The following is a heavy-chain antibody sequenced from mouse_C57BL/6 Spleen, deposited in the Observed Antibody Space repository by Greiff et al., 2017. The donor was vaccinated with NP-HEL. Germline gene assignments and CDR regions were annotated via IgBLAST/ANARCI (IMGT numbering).Heavy chain of an antibody. CDR1: GFTFSDYG. V-gene: IGHV5-17*01. J-gene: IGHJ4*01. Sequence: DVQLQESGGGLVKPGGSLKLSCAASGFTFSDYGMHWVRQAPEKGLEWVAYISSGSSTIFYADTVKGRFTISRDHAKNTLFLKMTSQRSEDTDMYNCARRGRDYDVDYWGKGASVTASS. CDR2: ISSGSSTI. CDR3: ARRGRDYDVDY.